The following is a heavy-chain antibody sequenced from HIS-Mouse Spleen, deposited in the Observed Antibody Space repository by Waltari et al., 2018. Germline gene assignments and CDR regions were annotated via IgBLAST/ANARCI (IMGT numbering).Heavy chain of an antibody. J-gene: IGHJ2*01. CDR1: VGSISSSSYY. Sequence: QLHLQESRPGLVKPSETLSLTSTVSVGSISSSSYYLGWIRQPPGKGLEWIGSIYYSGRTYYNPSLKSRVTISVDTSKNQFSLKLSSVTAADTAVYYCAREIPYSSSWYDWYFDLWGRGTLVTVSS. D-gene: IGHD6-13*01. CDR3: AREIPYSSSWYDWYFDL. CDR2: IYYSGRT. V-gene: IGHV4-39*07.